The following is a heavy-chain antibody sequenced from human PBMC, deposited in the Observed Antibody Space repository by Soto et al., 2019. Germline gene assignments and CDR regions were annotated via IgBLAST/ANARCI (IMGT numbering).Heavy chain of an antibody. CDR1: GGSITNDDYY. CDR2: IHNSGTT. D-gene: IGHD6-19*01. J-gene: IGHJ4*02. V-gene: IGHV4-31*03. Sequence: QVQLQESGPGLVKPSQTLSLTCTVSGGSITNDDYYWNWIRQLPGKGLEWIGYIHNSGTTDYNPSLQSRVTISEDTSKSQFSLKLSSVTAADTAVYFCARQKQWLSPFDDWGQGTLVTVSS. CDR3: ARQKQWLSPFDD.